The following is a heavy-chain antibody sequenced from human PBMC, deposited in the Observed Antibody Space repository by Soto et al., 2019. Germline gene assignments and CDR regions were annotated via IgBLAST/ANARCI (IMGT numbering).Heavy chain of an antibody. J-gene: IGHJ4*02. Sequence: GALRLCCSASGVTFSNYAMSWVRQAPGKGLEWVSTISGRGGNTYYADSVKGRFTISRDNSRNTLYLQMDSLRVEDSAVYSCAKAGCSGGTCYLYYFDYWGQGALVTVSS. CDR1: GVTFSNYA. V-gene: IGHV3-23*01. D-gene: IGHD2-15*01. CDR3: AKAGCSGGTCYLYYFDY. CDR2: ISGRGGNT.